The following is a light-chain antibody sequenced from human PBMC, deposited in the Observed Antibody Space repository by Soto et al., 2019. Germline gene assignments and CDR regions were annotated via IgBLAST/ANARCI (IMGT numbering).Light chain of an antibody. CDR1: QSIDSY. J-gene: IGKJ1*01. CDR3: QQYSSYSPWT. CDR2: MAS. V-gene: IGKV1-5*03. Sequence: DIQMTQSPSTLSASVGDRVIITCRASQSIDSYLAWYQQKPGKAPKLLIYMASSLESGVPSRFSGSGSGTEFTLTISSLRPDDFVTYYCQQYSSYSPWTFGQGTKVEIK.